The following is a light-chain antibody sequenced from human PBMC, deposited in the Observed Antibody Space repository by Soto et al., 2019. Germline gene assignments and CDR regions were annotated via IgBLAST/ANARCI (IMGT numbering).Light chain of an antibody. CDR2: DVS. V-gene: IGLV2-11*01. CDR3: FSYAGSYTWS. CDR1: SSDVGGYNY. J-gene: IGLJ3*02. Sequence: QSALTQARSVSGSPGQSVTISCTGTSSDVGGYNYVSWYQQHPGKAPKLMIYDVSKRPSGGPDRFSGSKSGNTASLTISGLHAEDKADYYCFSYAGSYTWSFGGGNKLNVL.